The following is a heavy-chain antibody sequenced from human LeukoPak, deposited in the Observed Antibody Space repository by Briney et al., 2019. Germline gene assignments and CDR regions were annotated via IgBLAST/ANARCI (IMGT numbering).Heavy chain of an antibody. CDR1: GFSFSSYA. V-gene: IGHV3-23*01. CDR3: AKHDSSWPTDAFDI. J-gene: IGHJ3*02. Sequence: GGSLRLSCAASGFSFSSYAMSWVRQAPGMGPEWVSGICGNSGSTYYADSVKGRFTISRDNSKNTLYLQMNSLRAEDTAVYYCAKHDSSWPTDAFDIWGQGTMVTVSS. CDR2: ICGNSGST. D-gene: IGHD6-13*01.